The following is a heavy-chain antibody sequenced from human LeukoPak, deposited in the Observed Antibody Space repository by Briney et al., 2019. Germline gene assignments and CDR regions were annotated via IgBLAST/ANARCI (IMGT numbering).Heavy chain of an antibody. J-gene: IGHJ4*02. D-gene: IGHD3-10*01. Sequence: AGGSLRLSCAASGFTFSSYSMNWVRQAPGKGLEWVSSISSSSSSYIYYADSVKGRFTISRDNAKNSLYLQMNSPRAEDTAVYYCARVTMVRGVNYFDYWGQGTLVTVSS. CDR2: ISSSSSSYI. CDR3: ARVTMVRGVNYFDY. V-gene: IGHV3-21*01. CDR1: GFTFSSYS.